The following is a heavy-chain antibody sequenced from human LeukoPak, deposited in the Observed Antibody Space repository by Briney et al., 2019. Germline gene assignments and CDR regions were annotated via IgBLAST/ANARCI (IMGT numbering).Heavy chain of an antibody. CDR1: GYTFTGYY. D-gene: IGHD5/OR15-5a*01. V-gene: IGHV3-30-3*01. Sequence: SCKASGYTFTGYYMHWVRQAPGKGLEWVAVIEKNENNKYYADSVRGRFTISRDNSKNTLYLQMSSLTAEDTAVYFCVRQSEGLDYWGQGTQVTVSS. J-gene: IGHJ4*02. CDR2: IEKNENNK. CDR3: VRQSEGLDY.